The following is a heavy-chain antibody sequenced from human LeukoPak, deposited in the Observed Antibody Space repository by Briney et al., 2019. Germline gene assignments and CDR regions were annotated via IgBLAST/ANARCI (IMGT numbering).Heavy chain of an antibody. V-gene: IGHV1-2*02. CDR3: ARSTATGIWYYYYMDV. D-gene: IGHD6-13*01. CDR2: INPNSGGT. CDR1: GYTFNGYY. J-gene: IGHJ6*03. Sequence: ASVKVSCKASGYTFNGYYMHWVRQAPGQGLEWMGWINPNSGGTNYAQKFQGRVTMTRDTSISTASMELTRLRSDDTAVYYCARSTATGIWYYYYMDVWGKGTTVTISS.